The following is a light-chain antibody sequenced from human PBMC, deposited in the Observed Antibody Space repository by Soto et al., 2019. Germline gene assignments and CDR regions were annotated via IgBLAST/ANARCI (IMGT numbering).Light chain of an antibody. Sequence: DIVMTQSPDSLAVSLGERATINCKSSQSVLFNSNNKNYLAWYQQKPGQPPKLLIYWASTRESGVPDRFSGSGPGTDFTPTISSLQAEDVAVYYCQQYHDTPRTFGRGTKVEIK. CDR2: WAS. CDR3: QQYHDTPRT. CDR1: QSVLFNSNNKNY. J-gene: IGKJ1*01. V-gene: IGKV4-1*01.